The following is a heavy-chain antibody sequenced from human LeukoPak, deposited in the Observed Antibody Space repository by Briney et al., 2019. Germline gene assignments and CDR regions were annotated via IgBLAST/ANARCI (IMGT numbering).Heavy chain of an antibody. CDR2: ITTSDGNT. CDR3: AIISYFFDY. V-gene: IGHV3-23*01. CDR1: GFTFSSYT. D-gene: IGHD2-2*01. J-gene: IGHJ4*02. Sequence: PGGSLRLSCAASGFTFSSYTMSWVRQAPGKGLEWVSTITTSDGNTYYADSVKGRFTISRDNSKNTLYLQMNSLRAEDTAVYYCAIISYFFDYWGQGTLVTVSS.